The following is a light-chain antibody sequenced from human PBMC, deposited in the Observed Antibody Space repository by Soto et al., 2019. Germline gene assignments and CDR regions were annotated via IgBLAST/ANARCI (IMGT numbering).Light chain of an antibody. Sequence: QSVLTQPPSVSGAPGQRVTISCTGSRSNIGAGYDVHWYQQLPGTAPKVLIYGNSNRPSGVPDRFSGSKSGTSASLAITGLQAEDEADYYCQSYDSSLSGSQVFGGGTKLTVL. CDR1: RSNIGAGYD. J-gene: IGLJ3*02. CDR2: GNS. CDR3: QSYDSSLSGSQV. V-gene: IGLV1-40*01.